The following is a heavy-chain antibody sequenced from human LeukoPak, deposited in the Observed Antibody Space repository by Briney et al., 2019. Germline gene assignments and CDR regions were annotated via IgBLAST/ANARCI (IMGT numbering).Heavy chain of an antibody. Sequence: PGGSLRLSCETSIFVFSEYYMHWVRLAPRKGLEWLAVITNDGSRQYYADSVRGRFTVSRDNAKNTLYLQLNSLRADDTAVYYCARGLSYAVAYGDYWGQGTLVTVSS. V-gene: IGHV3-33*05. D-gene: IGHD6-19*01. CDR1: IFVFSEYY. J-gene: IGHJ4*02. CDR2: ITNDGSRQ. CDR3: ARGLSYAVAYGDY.